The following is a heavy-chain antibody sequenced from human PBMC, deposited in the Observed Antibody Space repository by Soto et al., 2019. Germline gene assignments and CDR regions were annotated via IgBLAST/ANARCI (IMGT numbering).Heavy chain of an antibody. V-gene: IGHV1-18*01. CDR3: ARDHNYDILTGPRRKYYYYYYMDV. Sequence: ASVKVSCKASGYTFTSYGISWVRQAPGQGLEWMGWISAYNGNTNYAQKLQGRVTMTTDTSTSTAYMELRSLRSDDTAVYYCARDHNYDILTGPRRKYYYYYYMDVWGKGTTVNRLL. J-gene: IGHJ6*03. CDR2: ISAYNGNT. D-gene: IGHD3-9*01. CDR1: GYTFTSYG.